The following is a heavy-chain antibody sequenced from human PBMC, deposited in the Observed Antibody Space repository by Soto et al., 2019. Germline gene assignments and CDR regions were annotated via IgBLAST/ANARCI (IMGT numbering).Heavy chain of an antibody. CDR2: INPNNGNT. J-gene: IGHJ6*02. CDR3: ASSGMDV. V-gene: IGHV1-46*01. CDR1: GYTFTSYY. Sequence: GSVKVSCKASGYTFTSYYMRWVRQAPGQGLEWMGIINPNNGNTSYAQKLQGRVTMTTDTSTSTAYMELRSLRSDDTAVYYCASSGMDVWGQGTTVTVSS.